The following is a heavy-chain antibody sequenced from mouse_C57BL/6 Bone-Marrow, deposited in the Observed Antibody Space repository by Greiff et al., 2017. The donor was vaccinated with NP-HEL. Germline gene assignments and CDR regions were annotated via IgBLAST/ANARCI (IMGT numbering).Heavy chain of an antibody. Sequence: QVQLQQPGAELVKPGASVKMSCKASDYTFTSYWITWVKQRPGQGLEWIGDIYPGSGSTNYNEKFKSKATLTVDTSSSTAYMQLSSLTSEDSAVYYCARRYYDYHWYFDVWGTGTTVTVSS. D-gene: IGHD2-4*01. J-gene: IGHJ1*03. CDR2: IYPGSGST. V-gene: IGHV1-55*01. CDR3: ARRYYDYHWYFDV. CDR1: DYTFTSYW.